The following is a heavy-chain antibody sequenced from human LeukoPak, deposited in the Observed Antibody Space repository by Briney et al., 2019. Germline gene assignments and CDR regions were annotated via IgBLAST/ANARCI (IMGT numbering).Heavy chain of an antibody. CDR2: ISGSGDRS. J-gene: IGHJ5*02. V-gene: IGHV3-23*01. D-gene: IGHD1-1*01. CDR3: AKDPVFTDPGNWFDP. Sequence: GGSLRLSCAASGFTFSSYGMSWVRQAPGKGLEWVSGISGSGDRSNYLDSVKGRFTISRDNSKNTLYLQMNSLRAEDTAVYYCAKDPVFTDPGNWFDPWGQGTLVTVSS. CDR1: GFTFSSYG.